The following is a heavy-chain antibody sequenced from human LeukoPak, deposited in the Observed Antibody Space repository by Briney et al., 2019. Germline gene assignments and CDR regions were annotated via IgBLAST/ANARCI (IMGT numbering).Heavy chain of an antibody. CDR1: GFTFSSYS. D-gene: IGHD5-18*01. CDR3: ARDCFRDTAMGDAFDI. CDR2: ISSSSSYI. J-gene: IGHJ3*02. Sequence: GGSLRLSCAASGFTFSSYSMNWVRQAPGKGLEWVSSISSSSSYIYYADSVKGRFTISRDNAKNSLYLQMNSLRAKDTAVYYCARDCFRDTAMGDAFDIWGQGTMVTVSS. V-gene: IGHV3-21*01.